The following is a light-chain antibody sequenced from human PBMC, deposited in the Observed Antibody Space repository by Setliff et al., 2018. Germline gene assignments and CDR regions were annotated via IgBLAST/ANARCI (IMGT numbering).Light chain of an antibody. CDR2: EVS. V-gene: IGLV2-14*01. CDR3: TLYTGSSPLYV. J-gene: IGLJ1*01. Sequence: QSALTQPASVSGSPGQSITIFCTGTSRDVGGYYYVSWYQHHPGKAPKLLIYEVSNRPPGVSHRFSGSKSGNTASLTISGLQAEDEADYCCTLYTGSSPLYVFGSGTKVTVL. CDR1: SRDVGGYYY.